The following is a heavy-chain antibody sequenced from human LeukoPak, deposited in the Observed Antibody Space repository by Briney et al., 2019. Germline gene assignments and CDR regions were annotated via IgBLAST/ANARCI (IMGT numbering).Heavy chain of an antibody. J-gene: IGHJ4*02. CDR2: IYYSGST. CDR1: GGSISSGGYS. V-gene: IGHV4-31*03. CDR3: AREDGVVDY. D-gene: IGHD3-10*01. Sequence: SETLSLTCTVSGGSISSGGYSWSWIRQHPGKGLEWIGYIYYSGSTYYNPSLKSRVTISVDTSKNQFSLKLSSVTAADTAVYCCAREDGVVDYWGQGTLVTVS.